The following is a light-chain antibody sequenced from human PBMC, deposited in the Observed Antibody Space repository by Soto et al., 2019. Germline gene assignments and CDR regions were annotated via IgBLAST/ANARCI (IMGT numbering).Light chain of an antibody. CDR1: QSISSY. J-gene: IGKJ2*01. V-gene: IGKV1-39*01. CDR3: QQSYSTPYT. CDR2: AAS. Sequence: DIQMTQSPSSLSASVGARVTITCRASQSISSYLNWYQQKPGKAPKLLIYAASSLQSGVPSRFSGSGSETYFTLTISCLQPEDFAVYYCQQSYSTPYTFGQGAKLEIK.